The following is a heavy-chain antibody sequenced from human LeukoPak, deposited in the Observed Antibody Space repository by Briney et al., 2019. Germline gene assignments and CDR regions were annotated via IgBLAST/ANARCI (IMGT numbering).Heavy chain of an antibody. CDR2: IYYSGST. Sequence: PSETLSLTCTVSGGSISSSSYYWGWIRQPPGKGPEWIGSIYYSGSTYYNPSLKSRVAISVDTSKNQFSLKLSSVTAADTAVYYCARRIYSGYDTPFDYWGQGTLVTVSS. V-gene: IGHV4-39*01. CDR3: ARRIYSGYDTPFDY. D-gene: IGHD5-12*01. J-gene: IGHJ4*02. CDR1: GGSISSSSYY.